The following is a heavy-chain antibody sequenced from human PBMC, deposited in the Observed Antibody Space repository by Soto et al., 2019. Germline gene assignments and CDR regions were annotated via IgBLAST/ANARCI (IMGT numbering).Heavy chain of an antibody. J-gene: IGHJ4*02. CDR3: AKDVMTHSWDY. CDR1: GFTFSGYV. Sequence: GGSLRLSCAASGFTFSGYVMHWVRQAPGKGLEWVAVISYDGSNKYYADSVKGRFTISRDNSKNTLYLQMNSLRAEDTAVYYCAKDVMTHSWDYWGQGTLVTVSS. V-gene: IGHV3-30*18. D-gene: IGHD2-21*01. CDR2: ISYDGSNK.